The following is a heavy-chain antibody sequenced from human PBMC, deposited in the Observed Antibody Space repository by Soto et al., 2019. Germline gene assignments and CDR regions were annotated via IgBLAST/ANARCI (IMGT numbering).Heavy chain of an antibody. Sequence: ITLKESGPTLVKPTQTLTLTCTFSGFSLNTGGVGVGWVRQPRGKDMEWLALIYWDDDERYRPSLRSRLNITKDAIQNQVVLTMTNMDPEDTATYDCVRNWRYYGGDYYYGMDACCQGTTVTVSS. CDR1: GFSLNTGGVG. V-gene: IGHV2-5*02. D-gene: IGHD3-10*01. CDR3: VRNWRYYGGDYYYGMDA. J-gene: IGHJ6*02. CDR2: IYWDDDE.